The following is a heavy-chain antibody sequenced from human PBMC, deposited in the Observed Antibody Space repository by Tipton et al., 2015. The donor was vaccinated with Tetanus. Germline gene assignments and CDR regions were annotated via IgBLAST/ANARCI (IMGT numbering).Heavy chain of an antibody. J-gene: IGHJ5*02. CDR3: ARDSEYSSSHNWFDP. CDR1: GYTFTSYG. V-gene: IGHV1-18*01. Sequence: LVQSGAEVKKPGASVKVSCKASGYTFTSYGISWVRQAPGQGLEWMGWISAYNGNTNYAQKLQGRVTMTTDTSTSSAYMELRSLRSDDTAVYYCARDSEYSSSHNWFDPWGQGTLVTVSS. D-gene: IGHD6-6*01. CDR2: ISAYNGNT.